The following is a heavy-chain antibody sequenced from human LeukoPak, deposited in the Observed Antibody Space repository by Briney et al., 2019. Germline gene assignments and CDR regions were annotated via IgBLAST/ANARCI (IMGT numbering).Heavy chain of an antibody. Sequence: GGSLRLSCVASGFTFSSYWMSWVRQAPGKGLEWVANIKQDGSGKYYVDSVRGRFTISRDNVKNSLYLQMNSLRAEDTAVYYCARGGKFYYDSSGYPGDYWGQGTLVTVSS. CDR2: IKQDGSGK. V-gene: IGHV3-7*01. J-gene: IGHJ4*02. D-gene: IGHD3-22*01. CDR3: ARGGKFYYDSSGYPGDY. CDR1: GFTFSSYW.